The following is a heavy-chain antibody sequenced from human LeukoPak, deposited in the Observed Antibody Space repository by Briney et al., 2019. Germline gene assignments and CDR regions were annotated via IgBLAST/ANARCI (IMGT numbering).Heavy chain of an antibody. J-gene: IGHJ6*04. Sequence: GRSLRLSCVDSGLSFNTYGMHWVRQAPGKGLEWVAAISYDGSYTYYRDSVRGRFTISRDNSKNTMYLQMNSLRAEDTAMYYCARVMDVWGKGTTVTVSS. CDR1: GLSFNTYG. CDR2: ISYDGSYT. CDR3: ARVMDV. V-gene: IGHV3-30*04.